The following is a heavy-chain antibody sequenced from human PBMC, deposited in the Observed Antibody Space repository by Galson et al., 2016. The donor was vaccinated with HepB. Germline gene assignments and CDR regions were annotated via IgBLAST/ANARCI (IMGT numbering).Heavy chain of an antibody. CDR3: ARKFGNSGYADY. CDR2: ISFDGKSN. V-gene: IGHV3-30*03. CDR1: GYLFSARG. D-gene: IGHD3-22*01. Sequence: SLRLSCAVSGYLFSARGMHWVRQAPGKGLEWVAIISFDGKSNNYVDYVKGRFTISRDNSKNTLYLEMNSLRAEDTAVYYCARKFGNSGYADYWGQGTLVTVSS. J-gene: IGHJ4*01.